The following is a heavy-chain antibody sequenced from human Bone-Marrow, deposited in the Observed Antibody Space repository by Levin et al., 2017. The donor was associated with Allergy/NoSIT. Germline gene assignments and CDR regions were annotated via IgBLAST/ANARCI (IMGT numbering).Heavy chain of an antibody. CDR3: TRRTYGSSPGLDS. Sequence: PSETLSLTCTVSGGSIYSSHWWTWVRQPPGKGLEWLGEIYHSGNSNYNASLQSRVTISVDKSKNQFSLNLTSVTAADTAVYFCTRRTYGSSPGLDSWGQGSLVTVSS. CDR1: GGSIYSSHW. CDR2: IYHSGNS. D-gene: IGHD6-19*01. J-gene: IGHJ4*02. V-gene: IGHV4-4*02.